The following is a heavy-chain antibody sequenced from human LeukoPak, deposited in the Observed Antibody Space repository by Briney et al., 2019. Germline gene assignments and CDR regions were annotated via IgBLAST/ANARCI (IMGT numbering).Heavy chain of an antibody. J-gene: IGHJ3*02. D-gene: IGHD6-19*01. CDR2: ISGSGDST. V-gene: IGHV3-23*01. CDR1: GFTFSSYA. CDR3: AKRAVAGTGRGFDI. Sequence: GGSLTLSCAASGFTFSSYAMNWVRQAPGKGLEWVSLISGSGDSTDYADSVKGRFTISRDNSKNTLYLQINSLRADDTAVYYCAKRAVAGTGRGFDIWGQGTLVTVSS.